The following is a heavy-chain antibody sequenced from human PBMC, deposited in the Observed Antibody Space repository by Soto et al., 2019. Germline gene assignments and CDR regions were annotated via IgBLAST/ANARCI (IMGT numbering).Heavy chain of an antibody. J-gene: IGHJ4*02. V-gene: IGHV1-69*12. CDR1: GGNYFA. D-gene: IGHD3-22*01. CDR2: TTPSFGTA. CDR3: AKKFDSLCYYDAYDS. Sequence: QVQLEQSGAEVKRPGSSVRVSCKAPGGNYFALSWARQASGQGLEWMGGTTPSFGTASYGQKLQVRVTITADESTSTVYMELSSPRFEDTAIHYCAKKFDSLCYYDAYDSWCQGTLVTVSS.